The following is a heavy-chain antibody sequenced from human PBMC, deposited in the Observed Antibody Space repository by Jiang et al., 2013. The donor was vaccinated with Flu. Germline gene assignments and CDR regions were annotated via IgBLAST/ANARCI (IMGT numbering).Heavy chain of an antibody. CDR2: ISSSSRYI. CDR3: ARDVPITTDYYYAMDV. J-gene: IGHJ6*02. D-gene: IGHD4-11*01. CDR1: GFTFSSYV. V-gene: IGHV3-21*01. Sequence: VQLLESGGGLVKPGGSLRLSCAASGFTFSSYVMNWVRQAPGKGLEWVSSISSSSRYIYYADSVKGRFTISRDNAKTSLYLQMSSLRAEDMAVYYCARDVPITTDYYYAMDVWGQGTTVTVSS.